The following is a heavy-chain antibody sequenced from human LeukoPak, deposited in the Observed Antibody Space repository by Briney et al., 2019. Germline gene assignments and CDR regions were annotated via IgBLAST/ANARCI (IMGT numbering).Heavy chain of an antibody. CDR1: GGSFSAYY. J-gene: IGHJ6*03. CDR2: INHSGST. V-gene: IGHV4-34*01. CDR3: ARGQRLGYYYYYMDV. Sequence: SETLSLTCAVNGGSFSAYYWSWIRQPPGKGLEWIGEINHSGSTNYNPSLKSRVTISVDTSKNQFSLKLRSVTAADTAVYYCARGQRLGYYYYYMDVWGKGTTVTVSS. D-gene: IGHD7-27*01.